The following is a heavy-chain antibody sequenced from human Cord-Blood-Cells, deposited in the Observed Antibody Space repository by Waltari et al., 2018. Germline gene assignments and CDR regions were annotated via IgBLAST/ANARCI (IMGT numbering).Heavy chain of an antibody. D-gene: IGHD6-6*01. CDR3: ARGRRRSSSRFDY. Sequence: LQQWGAGLLKPSETLSLTCAVYGGSFSGYYWNWIRQPPGKGLEWIGEINHSGSTNYNPSLKSRVTISVDTSKNQFSLKLSSVTAADTAVYYCARGRRRSSSRFDYWGQGTLVTVSS. CDR2: INHSGST. J-gene: IGHJ4*02. CDR1: GGSFSGYY. V-gene: IGHV4-34*01.